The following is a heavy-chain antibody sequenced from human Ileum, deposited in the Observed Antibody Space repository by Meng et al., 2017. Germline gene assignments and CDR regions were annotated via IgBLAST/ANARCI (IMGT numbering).Heavy chain of an antibody. CDR2: AST. CDR3: ARDHWGSLDY. CDR1: GASVTTSHYQ. D-gene: IGHD7-27*01. J-gene: IGHJ4*02. Sequence: QVPRQEPGPGLVRPSETLSLIFTVSGASVTTSHYQWGWIRQPPGKGLEWIGYASTNYNPSLKSRLTISLDTSKNQVSLKLTSVTAADTAVYYCARDHWGSLDYWGQGILVTVSS. V-gene: IGHV4-61*01.